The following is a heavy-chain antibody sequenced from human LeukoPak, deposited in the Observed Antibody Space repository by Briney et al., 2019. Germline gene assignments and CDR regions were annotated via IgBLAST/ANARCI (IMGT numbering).Heavy chain of an antibody. CDR2: ISGSGGST. CDR3: AKEGSHGDYENYGMDV. D-gene: IGHD4-17*01. Sequence: GGSLRLSCAASGFTFSSYAMSWVRQAPGKGLEWVSAISGSGGSTYYADSVKGRFTISRDNSKNTLYLQMNSLRAEDTAVYYCAKEGSHGDYENYGMDVWGQGTTVTVSS. V-gene: IGHV3-23*01. CDR1: GFTFSSYA. J-gene: IGHJ6*02.